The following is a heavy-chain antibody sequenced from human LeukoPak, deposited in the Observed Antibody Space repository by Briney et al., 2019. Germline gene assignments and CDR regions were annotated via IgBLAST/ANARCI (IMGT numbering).Heavy chain of an antibody. Sequence: GASVKVSCKASGYTFTSYGISWVRQAPGQGLQWMGWINPNSGGTNYAQKFQGRVTMTRDTSISTAYMELSRLRSDDTAVYYCARTYCSSTSCPAAFDYWGQGTLVTVSS. V-gene: IGHV1-2*02. CDR3: ARTYCSSTSCPAAFDY. CDR2: INPNSGGT. J-gene: IGHJ4*02. CDR1: GYTFTSYG. D-gene: IGHD2-2*01.